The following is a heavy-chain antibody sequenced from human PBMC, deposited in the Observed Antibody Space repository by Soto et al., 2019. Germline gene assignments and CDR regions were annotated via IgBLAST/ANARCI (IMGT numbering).Heavy chain of an antibody. CDR1: GFTFSSYA. D-gene: IGHD2-2*01. CDR3: AKPLGYCSSTSCSGAEYGMDV. J-gene: IGHJ6*02. V-gene: IGHV3-23*01. Sequence: EVQLLESGGGLVQPGGSLRLSCAASGFTFSSYAMSWVRQAPGKGLEWVSAISGSGGSTYYADSVKGRFTISRDNSKNTLYLQMNSLRAEVTAVYYCAKPLGYCSSTSCSGAEYGMDVWGQGTTVTVSS. CDR2: ISGSGGST.